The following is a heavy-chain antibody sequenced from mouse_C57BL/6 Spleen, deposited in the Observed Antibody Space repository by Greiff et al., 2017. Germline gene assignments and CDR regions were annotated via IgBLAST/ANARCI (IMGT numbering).Heavy chain of an antibody. CDR2: IYPRSGNT. CDR3: ARWDGSSLYAMDY. Sequence: VKLVESGAELARPGASVKLSCKASGYTFTSYGISWVKQRTGQGLEWIGEIYPRSGNTYYNEKFKGKATLTADKSSSTAYMELRSLTSEDSAVYFCARWDGSSLYAMDYWGQGTSVTVSS. J-gene: IGHJ4*01. V-gene: IGHV1-81*01. D-gene: IGHD1-1*01. CDR1: GYTFTSYG.